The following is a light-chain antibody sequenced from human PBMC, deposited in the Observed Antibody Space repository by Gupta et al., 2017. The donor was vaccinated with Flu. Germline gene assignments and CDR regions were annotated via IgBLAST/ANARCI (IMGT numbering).Light chain of an antibody. CDR3: RSRDNSGNLVV. J-gene: IGLJ1*01. CDR1: SLRNFY. V-gene: IGLV3-19*01. Sequence: SSELTHDPAVSVALGQTVWIPCQRDSLRNFYAKWYQQKPGQAPVLVIYGEDNRPSGIPDRFSGSSSGNTASLTIRGTQSEDEADYYCRSRDNSGNLVVFGAGTKVTVL. CDR2: GED.